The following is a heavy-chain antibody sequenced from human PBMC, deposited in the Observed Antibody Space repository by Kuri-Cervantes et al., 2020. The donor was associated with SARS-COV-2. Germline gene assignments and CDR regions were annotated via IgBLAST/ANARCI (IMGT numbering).Heavy chain of an antibody. CDR2: ISNSGSYT. D-gene: IGHD6-13*01. Sequence: GESLKISCAASGFTFSDYYMTWIRQAPGKGLEWVPYISNSGSYTNYADSVKGRFTISRDNAKNSLYLQMSSLRGDDTVVYYCARGRQQLPWNFDYWGQGILVTVSS. J-gene: IGHJ4*02. CDR1: GFTFSDYY. V-gene: IGHV3-11*06. CDR3: ARGRQQLPWNFDY.